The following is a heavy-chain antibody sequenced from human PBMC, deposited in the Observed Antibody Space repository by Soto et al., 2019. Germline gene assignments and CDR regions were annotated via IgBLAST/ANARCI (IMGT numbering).Heavy chain of an antibody. J-gene: IGHJ5*02. Sequence: EMQLVESGGGLVQPGQSLRLSCAASGFVFSNYWMHWVRQTPGKGLVWVSRINGDGTSTSYADSVRGRFTTSRDNAKNALYLQMDSLRIEDTALYYCARFRVDRGAVPWGQGTLVTVFS. CDR1: GFVFSNYW. V-gene: IGHV3-74*01. CDR3: ARFRVDRGAVP. D-gene: IGHD3-9*01. CDR2: INGDGTST.